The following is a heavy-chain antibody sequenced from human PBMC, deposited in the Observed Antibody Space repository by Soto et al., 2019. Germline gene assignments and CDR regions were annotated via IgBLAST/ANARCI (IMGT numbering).Heavy chain of an antibody. CDR3: TRDLDGNGGNSNWFDP. CDR1: GGTFSSYA. Sequence: SVKVSCKASGGTFSSYAISWVRQAPGQGLEWMGGIIPIFGTANYAQKFQGRVTITADESTSTAYMELSSLRSEDTAVYYCTRDLDGNGGNSNWFDPWGQGTLVTVSS. V-gene: IGHV1-69*13. J-gene: IGHJ5*02. D-gene: IGHD2-21*02. CDR2: IIPIFGTA.